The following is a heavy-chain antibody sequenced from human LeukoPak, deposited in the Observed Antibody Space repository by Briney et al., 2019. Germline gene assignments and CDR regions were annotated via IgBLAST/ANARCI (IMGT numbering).Heavy chain of an antibody. CDR2: INQSGST. J-gene: IGHJ4*02. Sequence: SETLSLTCAVYGGSFSDYYWSWIRQPPGKGLEWIGEINQSGSTHYKPSLKSRVTISVDTSKNQFSLKLNSVTAADTAVYYCARAPGTRVAYWGQGTLVTVSS. CDR3: ARAPGTRVAY. V-gene: IGHV4-34*01. D-gene: IGHD3-10*01. CDR1: GGSFSDYY.